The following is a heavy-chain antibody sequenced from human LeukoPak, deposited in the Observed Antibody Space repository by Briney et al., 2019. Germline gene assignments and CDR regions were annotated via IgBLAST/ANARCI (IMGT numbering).Heavy chain of an antibody. J-gene: IGHJ4*02. D-gene: IGHD3-3*01. Sequence: SETLSLTCTVSGCSISSSSYYWCWIPHPPGRALEWIGSIYYSGSTYYNPSLKSRVTISVDTSKNQFSLKLSSVSAADTAVYYCARGLLRFLEWFPLYFDYWGQGTLVTVSS. CDR3: ARGLLRFLEWFPLYFDY. CDR2: IYYSGST. V-gene: IGHV4-39*01. CDR1: GCSISSSSYY.